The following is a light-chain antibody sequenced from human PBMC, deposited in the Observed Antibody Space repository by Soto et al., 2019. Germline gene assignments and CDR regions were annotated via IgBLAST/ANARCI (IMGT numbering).Light chain of an antibody. CDR3: QQYNNWLPLT. J-gene: IGKJ4*01. V-gene: IGKV3-15*01. CDR2: GAS. Sequence: QPRTIKTVSPGERATLSCRASQSVSSNLAWYQQKPGQAPRLLIYGASTRATGIPARFSGSGSGTEFTLTISSLQSEDFAVYYCQQYNNWLPLTFGGGTKVGIK. CDR1: QSVSSN.